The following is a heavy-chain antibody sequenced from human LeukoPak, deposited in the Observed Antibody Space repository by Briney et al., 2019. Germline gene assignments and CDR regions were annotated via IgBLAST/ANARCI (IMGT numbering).Heavy chain of an antibody. J-gene: IGHJ4*01. CDR3: ARGAGPDCSSTSCLVDDY. V-gene: IGHV1-8*03. CDR1: GYTFTSYD. D-gene: IGHD2-2*01. Sequence: ASVKVSCKASGYTFTSYDINWVRQATGQGLEWMGWMNPNSGNTGYAQKFQGRVTITRNTSISTAYMELSSLRSEDTAVYYCARGAGPDCSSTSCLVDDYWGHGALVTVSS. CDR2: MNPNSGNT.